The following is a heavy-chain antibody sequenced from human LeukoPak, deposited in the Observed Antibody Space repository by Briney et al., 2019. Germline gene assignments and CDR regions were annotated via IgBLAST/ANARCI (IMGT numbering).Heavy chain of an antibody. Sequence: PSETLPLTCTVSGGSISSESYYWSWIRQPAGKALEWIGRINTSGNINYNPSLKSRVTLSVDTSNNHFSLKLSSLTAADPAVYYCARGLSSSWYWFDTWGQGTLVTVSS. J-gene: IGHJ5*02. CDR3: ARGLSSSWYWFDT. CDR1: GGSISSESYY. V-gene: IGHV4-61*02. CDR2: INTSGNI. D-gene: IGHD6-13*01.